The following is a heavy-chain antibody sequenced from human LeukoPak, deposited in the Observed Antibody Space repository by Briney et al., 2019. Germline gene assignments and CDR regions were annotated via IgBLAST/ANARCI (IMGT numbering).Heavy chain of an antibody. Sequence: PGGSLRLSCAASGFTFSSYGMSWVRQAPGKGLEWVSAISGSGGSTYYADSVKGRFTISRDNSKNTLYLQMNSLRAEDTAVYYCAKGFSLRLRYPLFGRERTFDPWGQGTLVTVSS. CDR1: GFTFSSYG. CDR2: ISGSGGST. D-gene: IGHD3-9*01. V-gene: IGHV3-23*01. CDR3: AKGFSLRLRYPLFGRERTFDP. J-gene: IGHJ5*02.